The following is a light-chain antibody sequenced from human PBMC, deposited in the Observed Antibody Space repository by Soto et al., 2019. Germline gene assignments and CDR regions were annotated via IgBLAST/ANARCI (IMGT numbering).Light chain of an antibody. CDR2: GAS. V-gene: IGKV3-20*01. Sequence: EIVLTQSPGTLSLSPGERATLSCRASQSVSSSYLAWYQQKPGQAPRLLIYGASSRATGIPDRFSGSGSGTDLMLTISRLEPEDVAVYYCQQYGSSPPYTFGQGTKLEIK. CDR1: QSVSSSY. J-gene: IGKJ2*01. CDR3: QQYGSSPPYT.